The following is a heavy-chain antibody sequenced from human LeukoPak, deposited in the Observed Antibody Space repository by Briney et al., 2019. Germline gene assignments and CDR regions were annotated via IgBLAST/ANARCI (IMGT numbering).Heavy chain of an antibody. CDR3: ARGPYGGNSRWYYYYYGIDV. V-gene: IGHV4-59*01. Sequence: SETLSLTCTVSGGSISSYYWSWIRQPPGKGLEWIGYIYYSGSTNYNPSLKSRVTISVDTSKNQFSLKLSSVTAADTAVYYCARGPYGGNSRWYYYYYGIDVWGQGTTVTVSS. CDR2: IYYSGST. J-gene: IGHJ6*02. D-gene: IGHD4-23*01. CDR1: GGSISSYY.